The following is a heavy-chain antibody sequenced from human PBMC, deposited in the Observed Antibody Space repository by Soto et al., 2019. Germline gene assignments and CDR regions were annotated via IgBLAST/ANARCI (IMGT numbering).Heavy chain of an antibody. J-gene: IGHJ5*02. V-gene: IGHV4-59*01. CDR1: GGSISSYY. CDR3: AREILRYFGDWFDP. D-gene: IGHD3-9*01. CDR2: SYYSGST. Sequence: QVQLQESGPGLVKPSETLSLTCTVSGGSISSYYWSWIRQPPGKGLEWIGYSYYSGSTNHNPSLKSRDTISVDTSKNQFSLKLSSVTAADTAVYYCAREILRYFGDWFDPWGQGTLVTVSS.